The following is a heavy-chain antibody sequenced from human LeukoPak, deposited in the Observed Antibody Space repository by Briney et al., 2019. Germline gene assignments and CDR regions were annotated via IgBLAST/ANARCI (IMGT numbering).Heavy chain of an antibody. J-gene: IGHJ4*02. CDR2: ISGSGGST. Sequence: GGTVRLSCAACGFTFSSYGVRGVRQARGKGVEWVWAISGSGGSTYYADSVKGRFNISRYNTKNTLYLQMNSLRAEDTAVYYCTGSMVRGVIIAFDYWGQGTLVTVSS. V-gene: IGHV3-23*01. CDR1: GFTFSSYG. CDR3: TGSMVRGVIIAFDY. D-gene: IGHD3-10*01.